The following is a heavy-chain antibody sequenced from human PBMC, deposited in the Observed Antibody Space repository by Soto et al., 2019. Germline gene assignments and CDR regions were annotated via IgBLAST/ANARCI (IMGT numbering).Heavy chain of an antibody. CDR2: IYYSGST. CDR1: SGSFSCYY. V-gene: IGHV4-30-4*01. CDR3: ARVFTGFYGSGSYWFDP. Sequence: SETLSLTCSIYSGSFSCYYWIWIRQPPGKGLEWIGYIYYSGSTYYNPSLKSRVTISVDTSKNQFSLKLSSVTAADTAVYYCARVFTGFYGSGSYWFDPWGQGTLVTVS. D-gene: IGHD3-10*01. J-gene: IGHJ5*02.